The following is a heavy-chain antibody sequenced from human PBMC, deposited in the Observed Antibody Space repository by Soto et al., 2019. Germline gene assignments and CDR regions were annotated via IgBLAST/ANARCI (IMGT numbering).Heavy chain of an antibody. D-gene: IGHD1-1*01. Sequence: HPGGSLRLSCAASGFTFSAFEMNWVRQAPGKGLEWLSYIYNSGSTMTYADSVKGRFAISRDNAKNSLYLEMYSLRAEDTAVYYCARESGGTGLDVWGQGTTVTVSS. CDR1: GFTFSAFE. V-gene: IGHV3-48*03. J-gene: IGHJ6*02. CDR2: IYNSGSTM. CDR3: ARESGGTGLDV.